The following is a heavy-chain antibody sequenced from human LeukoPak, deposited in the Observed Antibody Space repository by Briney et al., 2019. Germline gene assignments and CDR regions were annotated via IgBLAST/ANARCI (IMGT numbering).Heavy chain of an antibody. Sequence: PSETLSLTCTVSGGSISSGGYYWSWIRQPAGKGLEWIGRIYIGGSTNYNPSLKSRVTISLDTSKNQFSLKLSSVTAADTAVYYCARDATVIYYYYYMDVWGKGTTVTVSS. CDR3: ARDATVIYYYYYMDV. V-gene: IGHV4-61*02. CDR2: IYIGGST. J-gene: IGHJ6*03. D-gene: IGHD4-17*01. CDR1: GGSISSGGYY.